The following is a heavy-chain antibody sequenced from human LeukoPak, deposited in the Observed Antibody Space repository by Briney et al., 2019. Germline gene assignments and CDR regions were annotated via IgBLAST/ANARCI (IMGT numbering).Heavy chain of an antibody. CDR1: GYTFTSYD. CDR2: MNPNSGNT. V-gene: IGHV1-8*03. J-gene: IGHJ6*03. CDR3: ARGKRSSSPRYYYYYMDV. Sequence: ASVKVSCKASGYTFTSYDINWVRQATGQGLEWMGWMNPNSGNTGYAQKFQGRVTITRNTSISTAYMELSSLRSEDTAVYYCARGKRSSSPRYYYYYMDVWGKGTTVTVSS. D-gene: IGHD6-6*01.